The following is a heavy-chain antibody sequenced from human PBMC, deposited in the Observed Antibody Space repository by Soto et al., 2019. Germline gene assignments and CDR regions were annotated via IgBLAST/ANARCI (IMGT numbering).Heavy chain of an antibody. V-gene: IGHV3-30-3*01. D-gene: IGHD5-18*01. CDR2: ISYDGSNK. Sequence: QVQLVESGGGVVQPGRSLRLSCAASGFTFSSYAMHWVRQAPGKGLEWVAVISYDGSNKYYADSVKGRFTISRDNSKNTLYRQMNGLRAEDTAVYYFARDGVGGYGYDYWGQGTLVTVSS. CDR3: ARDGVGGYGYDY. CDR1: GFTFSSYA. J-gene: IGHJ4*02.